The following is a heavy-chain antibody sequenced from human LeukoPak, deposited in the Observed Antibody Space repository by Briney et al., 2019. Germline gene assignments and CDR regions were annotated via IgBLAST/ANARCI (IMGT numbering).Heavy chain of an antibody. V-gene: IGHV4-61*02. J-gene: IGHJ6*03. CDR3: ARDRQGHYYYYYMDV. Sequence: PSQTLSLTCTVSGGSISSGSYYWRWIRQPAGKGLEWIGRIYTSGSTHYNPSLKSRVTISVDTSKNQFSLKLSSVTAADTAVYYCARDRQGHYYYYYMDVWGKGTTVTVSS. CDR1: GGSISSGSYY. CDR2: IYTSGST.